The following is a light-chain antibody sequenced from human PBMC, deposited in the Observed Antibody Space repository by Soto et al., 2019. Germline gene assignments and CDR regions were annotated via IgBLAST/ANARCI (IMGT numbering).Light chain of an antibody. CDR1: SSNIGAGYN. V-gene: IGLV1-40*01. Sequence: QSVLTQPPSVSGAPGQRVTISCTGSSSNIGAGYNVHWYHQLPGTAPKLLIYGNSNRPSGVPDRFSGSKSGTSASLAITGLQVEDEADYYCQSYDSSLSGGVFGGGTKLTVL. CDR2: GNS. J-gene: IGLJ2*01. CDR3: QSYDSSLSGGV.